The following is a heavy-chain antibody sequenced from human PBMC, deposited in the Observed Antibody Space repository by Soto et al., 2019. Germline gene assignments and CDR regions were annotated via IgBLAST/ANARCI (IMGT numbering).Heavy chain of an antibody. V-gene: IGHV3-23*01. J-gene: IGHJ4*02. CDR3: AKATVTAFDFAY. CDR1: GFTFSTYA. CDR2: ISDNSVST. D-gene: IGHD2-21*02. Sequence: PGGSLRLSCAASGFTFSTYAMSWVRQAPGKGLEWVSTISDNSVSTYYADSVRGRFTISRDNSKNALCLQMNSLRAEDTAVYYCAKATVTAFDFAYWGQGALVTVSS.